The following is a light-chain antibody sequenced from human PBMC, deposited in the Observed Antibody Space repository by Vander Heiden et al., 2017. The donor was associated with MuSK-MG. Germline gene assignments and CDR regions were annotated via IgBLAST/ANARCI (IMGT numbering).Light chain of an antibody. J-gene: IGKJ3*01. CDR2: AAS. CDR1: QSIHSY. V-gene: IGKV1-39*01. Sequence: DIQMTQSPSSLSASVGDRVTITCRASQSIHSYLNWYQQRPGKAPKLLIYAASSLQSGVPSRFSGSGSGTDFTLTISSLQPEDFATYYWQQSYSSPLFGPGTKVEI. CDR3: QQSYSSPL.